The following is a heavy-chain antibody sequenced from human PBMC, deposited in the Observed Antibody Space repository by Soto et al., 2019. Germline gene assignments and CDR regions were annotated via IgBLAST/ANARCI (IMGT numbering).Heavy chain of an antibody. V-gene: IGHV3-30*18. Sequence: PGGSLRLSCAASGFTFSSYGMHWVRQAPGKGLEWVAVISYDGSNKYYADSVKGRFTISRDNSKNTLYLQMNSLRAEDTAVYYCAKGALGVGACDYWGQGT. CDR1: GFTFSSYG. D-gene: IGHD1-26*01. J-gene: IGHJ4*02. CDR3: AKGALGVGACDY. CDR2: ISYDGSNK.